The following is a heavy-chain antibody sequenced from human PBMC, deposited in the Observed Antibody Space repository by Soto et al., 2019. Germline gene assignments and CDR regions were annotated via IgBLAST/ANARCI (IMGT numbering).Heavy chain of an antibody. Sequence: ASVKVSCKASGYTFTSYGISWVRQAPGQGLEWMGWISAYNGNTNYAQRLQGRVTMTTDTSTSTAYMELRSLRSDDTAVYYCARAHDSSGYYVPDVMLISPWGQGTLVTVSS. CDR2: ISAYNGNT. J-gene: IGHJ5*02. D-gene: IGHD3-22*01. V-gene: IGHV1-18*01. CDR1: GYTFTSYG. CDR3: ARAHDSSGYYVPDVMLISP.